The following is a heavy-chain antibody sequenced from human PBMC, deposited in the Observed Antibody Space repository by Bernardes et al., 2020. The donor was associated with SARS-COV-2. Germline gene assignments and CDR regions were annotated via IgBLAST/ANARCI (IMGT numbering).Heavy chain of an antibody. V-gene: IGHV3-74*01. D-gene: IGHD1-26*01. CDR1: GFPFSTYW. Sequence: GGSLRLSCAASGFPFSTYWMHWVRQAPGKGLVWVSRINYDGNSAAYAGSVKGRFTISRDNSKNTLYLQMNSLRPEDTAVYYCARDRSPREFDFWGQGTLVTVSS. CDR2: INYDGNSA. J-gene: IGHJ4*02. CDR3: ARDRSPREFDF.